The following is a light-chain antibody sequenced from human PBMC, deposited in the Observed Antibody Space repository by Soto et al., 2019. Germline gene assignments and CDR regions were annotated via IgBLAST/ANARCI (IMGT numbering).Light chain of an antibody. CDR2: EVA. J-gene: IGLJ3*02. V-gene: IGLV2-23*02. CDR1: STDPATYDL. Sequence: QSALTQPASVSGSPGQSITISCTGTSTDPATYDLVSWYQQHPGKAPQLIIYEVAKRPSGVSARFSGSQSGDTASLTISGLQAADEAYYYCSSFVAGNNYWVFGGGTKLTVL. CDR3: SSFVAGNNYWV.